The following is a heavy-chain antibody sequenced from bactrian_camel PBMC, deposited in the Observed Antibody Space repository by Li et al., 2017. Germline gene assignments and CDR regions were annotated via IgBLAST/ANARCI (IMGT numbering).Heavy chain of an antibody. CDR2: IMRNDGST. CDR3: VADHTHSCWFYGLGPVWRYARNY. V-gene: IGHV3S26*01. J-gene: IGHJ4*01. Sequence: HVQLVESGGGLVQAGGSLRLACAASEYTYTTYCLGWFRQAPGKEREGVAIMRNDGSTIHADSVKGRFTISKDNAKNTLYLQMNSLKPEDTAMYYCVADHTHSCWFYGLGPVWRYARNYWGQGTQVTVS. CDR1: EYTYTTYC. D-gene: IGHD1*01.